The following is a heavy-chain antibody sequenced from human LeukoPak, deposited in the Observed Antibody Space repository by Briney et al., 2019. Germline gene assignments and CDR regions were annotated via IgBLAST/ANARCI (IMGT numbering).Heavy chain of an antibody. V-gene: IGHV3-53*01. CDR3: ARDGITMVRGVITTTYFDY. CDR1: GFTVSSNY. D-gene: IGHD3-10*01. Sequence: GGSLRLSCAASGFTVSSNYMSWVGQAPGKWLEWVSVIYSGGSTYYADSVKGRFTISRDNSKNTLYLQMNSLRAEDTAVYYCARDGITMVRGVITTTYFDYWGQGTLVTVSS. J-gene: IGHJ4*02. CDR2: IYSGGST.